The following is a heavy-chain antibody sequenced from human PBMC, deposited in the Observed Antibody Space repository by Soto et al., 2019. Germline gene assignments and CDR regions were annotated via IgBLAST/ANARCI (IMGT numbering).Heavy chain of an antibody. CDR3: ARRRITMTRDDAFDI. CDR2: IYYSGST. CDR1: GGSISSGDYY. Sequence: QVQLQESGPGLAKPSQTLSLTCTVSGGSISSGDYYWSWIRQPPGKGLEWIGYIYYSGSTYYNPSLNSRVTISVDTSTNQFSLKLSSVTAADTAVYYCARRRITMTRDDAFDIWGQGTMVTVSS. J-gene: IGHJ3*02. D-gene: IGHD3-22*01. V-gene: IGHV4-30-4*01.